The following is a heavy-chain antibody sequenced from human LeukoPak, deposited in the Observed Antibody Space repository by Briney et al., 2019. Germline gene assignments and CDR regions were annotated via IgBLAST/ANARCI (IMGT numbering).Heavy chain of an antibody. D-gene: IGHD3-22*01. V-gene: IGHV1-24*01. CDR1: GYTLTELS. CDR3: ATLGYYDSSGYYPQYFQH. Sequence: ASVKVSCKVSGYTLTELSMHWVRQAPGKGLEWMGGFDPEDGETIYAQKFQGRVTMTEDTSTDTAYMELSSLRSEDTAVYYCATLGYYDSSGYYPQYFQHWGQGTLVTVSS. CDR2: FDPEDGET. J-gene: IGHJ1*01.